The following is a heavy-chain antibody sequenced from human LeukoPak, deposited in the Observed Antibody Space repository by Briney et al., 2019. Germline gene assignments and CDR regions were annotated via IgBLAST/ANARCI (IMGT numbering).Heavy chain of an antibody. CDR1: GFTFSSYA. CDR3: ARGGLGGYSYGLDAFDI. CDR2: ISYDGSNK. J-gene: IGHJ3*02. D-gene: IGHD5-18*01. Sequence: GGSLRLSCAASGFTFSSYAMHWVRQAPGKGLEWVAVISYDGSNKYYADSVKGRFTISRDNSKNTLYLQMNSLRAEDTAVYYCARGGLGGYSYGLDAFDIWGQGTMATVSS. V-gene: IGHV3-30*04.